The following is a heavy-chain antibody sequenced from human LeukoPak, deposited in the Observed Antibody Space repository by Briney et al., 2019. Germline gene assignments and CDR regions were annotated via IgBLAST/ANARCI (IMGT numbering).Heavy chain of an antibody. J-gene: IGHJ2*01. V-gene: IGHV4-34*01. D-gene: IGHD6-6*01. CDR2: INHSGST. CDR1: GVSFSGYY. Sequence: SETLSLTCAVYGVSFSGYYWSWIRQPPGKGLEWIGEINHSGSTNYNPSLKSRVTISVDTSKNQFSLKLSSVTAADTAVYYCASGAARWYFDLWGRGTLVTVSS. CDR3: ASGAARWYFDL.